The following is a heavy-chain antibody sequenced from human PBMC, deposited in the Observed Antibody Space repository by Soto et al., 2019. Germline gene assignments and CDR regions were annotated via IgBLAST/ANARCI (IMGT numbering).Heavy chain of an antibody. CDR2: IYYSGST. J-gene: IGHJ4*02. D-gene: IGHD3-3*01. V-gene: IGHV4-59*01. Sequence: SETLSLTCTVSGGSIIRYYWSWIRQPPWKGLEWIGYIYYSGSTNYNPSLKSRVTISVDTSKNQFSLKLSSVTAADTAVYYCARTTYYDFWSGYQAPGYFDYWGQGTLVTVSS. CDR3: ARTTYYDFWSGYQAPGYFDY. CDR1: GGSIIRYY.